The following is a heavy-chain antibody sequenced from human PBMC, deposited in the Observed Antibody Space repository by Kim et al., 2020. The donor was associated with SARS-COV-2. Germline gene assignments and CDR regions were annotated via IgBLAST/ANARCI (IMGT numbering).Heavy chain of an antibody. Sequence: NPSLKSRVTISVDKSKNQFSLKLSSVTAADTAVYYCAREGEGFFYDSTQPWGQGTLVTVSS. CDR3: AREGEGFFYDSTQP. D-gene: IGHD3-22*01. V-gene: IGHV4-4*02. J-gene: IGHJ5*02.